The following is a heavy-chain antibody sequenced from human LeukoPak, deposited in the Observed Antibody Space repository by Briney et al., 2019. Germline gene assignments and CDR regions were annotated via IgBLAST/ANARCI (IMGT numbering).Heavy chain of an antibody. Sequence: SETLSLTCTVSGGSISSSSYYWGWIRQPPGKGLEWIGSIYYSGSTYYNPSLKSRVTISVDTSKNQFSLKLSSVTAADTAVYYCASHAIAHFDYWGQGTLVTVFS. CDR1: GGSISSSSYY. V-gene: IGHV4-39*01. D-gene: IGHD6-13*01. J-gene: IGHJ4*02. CDR3: ASHAIAHFDY. CDR2: IYYSGST.